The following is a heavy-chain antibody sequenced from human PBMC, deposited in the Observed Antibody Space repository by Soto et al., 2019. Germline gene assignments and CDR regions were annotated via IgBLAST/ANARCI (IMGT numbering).Heavy chain of an antibody. J-gene: IGHJ6*02. CDR1: GYTFTSYG. CDR2: ISAYNGNT. Sequence: QVQLVQSGAEVKKPGASVKVSCKASGYTFTSYGISWVRQAPGQGLEWMGWISAYNGNTNYAQKLQGRVTMTTDTSTSTAYMELRSLRSDDTAVYYCAREVRYCSSTSCYYYGMDVWGQGTTVTVSS. D-gene: IGHD2-2*01. V-gene: IGHV1-18*01. CDR3: AREVRYCSSTSCYYYGMDV.